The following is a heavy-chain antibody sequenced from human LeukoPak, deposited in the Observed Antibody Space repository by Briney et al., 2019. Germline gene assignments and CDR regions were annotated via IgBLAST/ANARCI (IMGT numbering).Heavy chain of an antibody. J-gene: IGHJ5*02. CDR2: IYYSGST. Sequence: SETLSLTCTVSGGSISSSSYYWGWIRQPPGKGLEWIGYIYYSGSTYYNPSLKSRVTISVDTSKNQFSLKLSSVTAADTAVYYCARGWVLRFLEWLPYNWFDPWGQGTLVTVSS. V-gene: IGHV4-30-4*08. D-gene: IGHD3-3*01. CDR3: ARGWVLRFLEWLPYNWFDP. CDR1: GGSISSSSYY.